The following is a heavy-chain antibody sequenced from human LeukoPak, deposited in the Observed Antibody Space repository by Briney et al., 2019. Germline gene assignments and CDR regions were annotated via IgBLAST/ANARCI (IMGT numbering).Heavy chain of an antibody. V-gene: IGHV4-4*07. J-gene: IGHJ3*02. Sequence: SETLSLTGTVSGGSINSYCWSWIRQPAGKGLEWIGRIYTSGSTNYNPSLKSRVTMSVDTSKNQFSLKLSSVTAADTAVYYCARGRRVGARYGDAFDIWGQGTMVTVSS. CDR3: ARGRRVGARYGDAFDI. CDR1: GGSINSYC. D-gene: IGHD1-26*01. CDR2: IYTSGST.